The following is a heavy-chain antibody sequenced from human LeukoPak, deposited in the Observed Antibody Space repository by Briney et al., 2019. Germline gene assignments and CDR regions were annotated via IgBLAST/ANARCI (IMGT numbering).Heavy chain of an antibody. J-gene: IGHJ3*02. CDR3: ARDGPLTTGAFDI. Sequence: PSETLSLTCTVSGGSISSYYWSWIRQPPGQGLEWIGYIYYSGSTNYNPSLKSRVTISVDTSKNHFSLKLSSVTAADTAVYYCARDGPLTTGAFDIWGQGTMVTVSS. V-gene: IGHV4-59*01. CDR1: GGSISSYY. CDR2: IYYSGST. D-gene: IGHD1-14*01.